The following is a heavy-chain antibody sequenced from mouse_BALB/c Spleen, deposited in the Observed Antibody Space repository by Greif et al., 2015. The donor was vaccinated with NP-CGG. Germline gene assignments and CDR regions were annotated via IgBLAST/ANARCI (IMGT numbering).Heavy chain of an antibody. CDR3: ARGYGNSWFAY. D-gene: IGHD2-10*02. Sequence: VQGVESGAELVKPGTSVKLSCKASGYNFTSYWINWVKLRPGQGLEWIGDIYPGSGSTNYNEKFKSKATLTVDTSSSTAYMQLSSLASEDSALYYCARGYGNSWFAYWGQGTLVTVSA. CDR2: IYPGSGST. V-gene: IGHV1-55*01. J-gene: IGHJ3*01. CDR1: GYNFTSYW.